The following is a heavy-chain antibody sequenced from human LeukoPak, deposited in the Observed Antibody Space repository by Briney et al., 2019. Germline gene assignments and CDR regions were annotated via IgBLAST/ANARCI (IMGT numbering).Heavy chain of an antibody. Sequence: ASVKVSCKASGYTFSNYGISWVRQAPGQGLEWMGWISVYNGNTNYAQKFQGRVTMTRDTSISTAYMELSRLRSDDTAVYYCARLANYWGQGTLVTVSS. CDR2: ISVYNGNT. CDR1: GYTFSNYG. J-gene: IGHJ4*02. CDR3: ARLANY. V-gene: IGHV1-18*01.